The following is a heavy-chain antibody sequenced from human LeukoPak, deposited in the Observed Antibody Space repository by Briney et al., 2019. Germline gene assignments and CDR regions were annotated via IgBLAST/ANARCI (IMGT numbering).Heavy chain of an antibody. CDR2: ISGYNGNT. V-gene: IGHV1-18*01. D-gene: IGHD6-13*01. Sequence: ASVKVSCKASGYTFTSYGITWVRQAPGQGLEWMGWISGYNGNTNYAQNLQGRVTMTTDTSTSTAYMELRSLRSDDTAVYYCARDGSSIAAAVWFDPWGQGTLVTVSA. J-gene: IGHJ5*02. CDR3: ARDGSSIAAAVWFDP. CDR1: GYTFTSYG.